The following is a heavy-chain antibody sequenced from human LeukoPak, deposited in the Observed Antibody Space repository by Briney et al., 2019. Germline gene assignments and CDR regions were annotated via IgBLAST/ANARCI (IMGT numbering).Heavy chain of an antibody. D-gene: IGHD4-11*01. CDR3: ATHDYSNYNYYHYYMDV. CDR1: GGSISSYY. V-gene: IGHV4-59*01. CDR2: TYYSGST. Sequence: PSETLSLTCTVSGGSISSYYWSWIRQPPGKGLEWIGYTYYSGSTNYNPSPKSRVTISVDTSKNQFSLKLSSVTAADTAVYYCATHDYSNYNYYHYYMDVWGKGTTVTVSS. J-gene: IGHJ6*03.